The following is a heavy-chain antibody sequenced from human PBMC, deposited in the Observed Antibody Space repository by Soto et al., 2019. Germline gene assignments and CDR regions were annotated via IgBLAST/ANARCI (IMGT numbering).Heavy chain of an antibody. V-gene: IGHV4-34*01. Sequence: QVQLQQWGAGLLKPSETLSLTCTVYGGSFSGYYWTWIRQPPGKGLEWIGEINHSGSTNQKPSLNSRVTIXVXTXXSQLSLKLTSMTAADTAVYYCVRSSCGGDCYSPGYWSQGTLVTVSS. CDR1: GGSFSGYY. CDR3: VRSSCGGDCYSPGY. J-gene: IGHJ4*02. CDR2: INHSGST. D-gene: IGHD2-21*02.